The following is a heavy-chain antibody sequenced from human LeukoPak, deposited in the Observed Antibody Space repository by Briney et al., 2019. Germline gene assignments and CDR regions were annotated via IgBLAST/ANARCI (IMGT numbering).Heavy chain of an antibody. CDR3: ARGTGNYGY. CDR1: GFTFDDYA. Sequence: GRSLRLSCAASGFTFDDYAMHWVRQAPGKGLVWVSRIKSDGSSTSYADSVKGRFTITRDSAKNTLYLQMNSLRAEDTAVYYCARGTGNYGYWGQGTLVTVSS. CDR2: IKSDGSST. V-gene: IGHV3-74*01. D-gene: IGHD3/OR15-3a*01. J-gene: IGHJ4*02.